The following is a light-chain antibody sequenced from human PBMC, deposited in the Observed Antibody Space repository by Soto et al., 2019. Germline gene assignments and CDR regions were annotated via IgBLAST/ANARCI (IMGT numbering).Light chain of an antibody. CDR1: QSVSSY. CDR2: GAS. Sequence: EIVLTQSPATLSLSPGERATLSCRASQSVSSYLAWYQQKPGQAPRLLVYGASNRATGIPARFSGSGSGTDFTLTISSPEPEDFAVYYCQHRKNWQVTFGQGTRLEIK. CDR3: QHRKNWQVT. J-gene: IGKJ5*01. V-gene: IGKV3D-11*02.